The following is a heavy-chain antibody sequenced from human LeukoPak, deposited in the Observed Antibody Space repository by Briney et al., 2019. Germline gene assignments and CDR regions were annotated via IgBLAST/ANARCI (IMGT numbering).Heavy chain of an antibody. V-gene: IGHV1-8*02. D-gene: IGHD6-13*01. J-gene: IGHJ4*02. CDR2: MNPNSGNT. CDR3: ARYRPRGIAAAGDRGYYFDY. Sequence: GASVKVSCKASGYTFTSYDINWVRQATGQGLEWMGWMNPNSGNTGYAQKFQGRVTMTRNTSISTAYMELSSLRSEDTAVYYCARYRPRGIAAAGDRGYYFDYWGQGTLVTVSS. CDR1: GYTFTSYD.